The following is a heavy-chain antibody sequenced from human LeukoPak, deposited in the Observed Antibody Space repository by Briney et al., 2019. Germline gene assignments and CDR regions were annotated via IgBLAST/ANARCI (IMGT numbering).Heavy chain of an antibody. D-gene: IGHD3-16*02. CDR2: IKQDGSEK. V-gene: IGHV3-7*03. CDR1: GFTFSSYW. Sequence: GGPLRLSCAASGFTFSSYWMSWVRQAPGKGLEWVANIKQDGSEKYYVDSVKGRFTISRDNAKNSLYLQMNSLRAEDTAVYYCARDYYDYVWGSYRHFDYWGQGTLVTVSS. CDR3: ARDYYDYVWGSYRHFDY. J-gene: IGHJ4*02.